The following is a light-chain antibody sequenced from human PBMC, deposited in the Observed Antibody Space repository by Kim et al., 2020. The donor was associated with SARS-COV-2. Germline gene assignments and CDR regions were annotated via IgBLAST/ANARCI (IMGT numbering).Light chain of an antibody. CDR3: QSADSSGTYWV. Sequence: PGQTARITCSGDACPKQYAYWYQQKQGQAPVLVIYKDSERPSGIPERFSGSSSGTTVTLTISGVQAEDEADYYCQSADSSGTYWVFGGGTQLTVL. V-gene: IGLV3-25*03. J-gene: IGLJ3*02. CDR2: KDS. CDR1: ACPKQY.